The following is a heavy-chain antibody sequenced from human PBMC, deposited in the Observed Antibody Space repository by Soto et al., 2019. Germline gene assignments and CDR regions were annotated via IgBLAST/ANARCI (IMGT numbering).Heavy chain of an antibody. CDR1: GGSISSSSYY. J-gene: IGHJ6*03. CDR3: ARQWRTNYYYMDV. CDR2: IYYSGST. Sequence: SETLSLTCTVSGGSISSSSYYWGWIRQPPGKGLEWIGSIYYSGSTYYNPSLKSRVTISVDTSKNQFSLKLSSVTAADTAVYYCARQWRTNYYYMDVWGKGTTVTVSS. V-gene: IGHV4-39*01.